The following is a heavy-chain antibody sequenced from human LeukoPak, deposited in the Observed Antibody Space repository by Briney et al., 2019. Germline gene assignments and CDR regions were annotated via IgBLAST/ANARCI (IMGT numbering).Heavy chain of an antibody. V-gene: IGHV1-2*02. CDR1: GYTFTGYY. Sequence: PPASVTVSCKASGYTFTGYYMHWVRQAPGQGLEWMGWINPNSGGTNYAQKFQGRVTMTRDTSISTAYMELSRLRSDDTAVYYCARVQGRTAMVTGYWGQGTLVTVSS. J-gene: IGHJ4*02. D-gene: IGHD5-18*01. CDR3: ARVQGRTAMVTGY. CDR2: INPNSGGT.